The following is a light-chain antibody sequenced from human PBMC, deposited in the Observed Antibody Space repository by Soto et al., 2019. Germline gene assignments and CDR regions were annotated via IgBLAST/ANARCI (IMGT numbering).Light chain of an antibody. J-gene: IGKJ4*01. CDR3: QQYGSSPLT. CDR2: GAS. CDR1: QSVGNN. Sequence: EIVMTQSPATLSVSPGERATLSCRASQSVGNNLAWYRQKSGQAPRLLIYGASSRATGIPDRFSGSGSGTDFTLTISSLEPEDFAFYHCQQYGSSPLTFGGGTKVDIK. V-gene: IGKV3D-15*01.